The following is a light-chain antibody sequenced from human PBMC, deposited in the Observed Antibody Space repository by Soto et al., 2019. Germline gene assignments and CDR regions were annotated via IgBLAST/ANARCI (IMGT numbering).Light chain of an antibody. V-gene: IGLV2-14*01. CDR2: EVT. CDR1: SSDVGRYNR. Sequence: QSALTQPASVSGSPGQSITISCTGTSSDVGRYNRVSWYQQHPGKAPKLIIYEVTDRPSGVSNRFSGSKSGNTASLTISGLQAEDEAEYYCSSYTNINTRACVFGTGTKVTVL. J-gene: IGLJ1*01. CDR3: SSYTNINTRACV.